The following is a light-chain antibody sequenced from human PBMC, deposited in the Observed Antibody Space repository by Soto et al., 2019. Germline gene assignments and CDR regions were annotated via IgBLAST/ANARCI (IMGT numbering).Light chain of an antibody. CDR1: KNISKY. V-gene: IGKV1-39*01. J-gene: IGKJ1*01. CDR2: AAS. CDR3: QQYYSTPRM. Sequence: ILLTQSPSSLSSSVGGKVTITCRASKNISKYLNWYKQKPGKAPELLIYAASNLQIGVPSRFSGNGSGTDFTLTVSSVQPEDFATYYCQQYYSTPRMFGQGTKVDTK.